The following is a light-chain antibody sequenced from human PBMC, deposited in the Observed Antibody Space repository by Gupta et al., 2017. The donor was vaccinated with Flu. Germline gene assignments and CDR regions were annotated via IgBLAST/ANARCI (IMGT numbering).Light chain of an antibody. CDR1: SSNIGSNT. V-gene: IGLV1-44*01. Sequence: QSVLTQPPSASGPPGQRVTISCSGSSSNIGSNTVSWYQQLPGTTPKLLIYTNSHRPSGVPDRFSGSKSGTSASLAISGLQSEDEADYYCATWDDSLNGYAFGSGTKVTVL. J-gene: IGLJ1*01. CDR2: TNS. CDR3: ATWDDSLNGYA.